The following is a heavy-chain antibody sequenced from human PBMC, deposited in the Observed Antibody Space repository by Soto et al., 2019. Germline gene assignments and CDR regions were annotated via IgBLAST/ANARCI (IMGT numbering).Heavy chain of an antibody. CDR2: IVVGSGNT. Sequence: GASVKVSCKASGFTFTSSAVQWVRQARGQRIEWIGWIVVGSGNTNYAQKFQERVTITRDMSTSTAYMELSSLRSEDTAVYYCAAGIRFLVWLSVYGYYYYGMDVWGQGTTVPVSS. CDR1: GFTFTSSA. CDR3: AAGIRFLVWLSVYGYYYYGMDV. V-gene: IGHV1-58*01. D-gene: IGHD3-3*01. J-gene: IGHJ6*02.